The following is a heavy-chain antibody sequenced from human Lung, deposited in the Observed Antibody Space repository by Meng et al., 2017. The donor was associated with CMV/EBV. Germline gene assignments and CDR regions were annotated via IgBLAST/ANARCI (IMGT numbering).Heavy chain of an antibody. J-gene: IGHJ4*02. Sequence: QVQHVQSGAEGKKPGGSVKGSCKASGYSFTTYAMHWVRQAPGQRLEWMGWINAGNGNTKYSEKFQSRVTITRDTAASTAYMELSSLRSEDTAVYYCARTGCSSSSCYDYWGQGTLVTVSS. CDR1: GYSFTTYA. D-gene: IGHD2-2*01. V-gene: IGHV1-3*01. CDR2: INAGNGNT. CDR3: ARTGCSSSSCYDY.